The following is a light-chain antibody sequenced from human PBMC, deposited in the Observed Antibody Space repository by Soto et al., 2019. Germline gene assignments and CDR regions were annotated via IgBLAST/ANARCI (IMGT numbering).Light chain of an antibody. CDR1: QVISSS. CDR2: AAS. V-gene: IGKV1-9*01. CDR3: QQLSSYPIT. Sequence: DLQLTQSPSFLSASVGDRVTLTCRASQVISSSLAWYQQTPGKAPNLLIYAASTLQSGVPSRFSGSGSGTEFTLTISSLQPEDFATYYCQQLSSYPITFGQGTRLEI. J-gene: IGKJ5*01.